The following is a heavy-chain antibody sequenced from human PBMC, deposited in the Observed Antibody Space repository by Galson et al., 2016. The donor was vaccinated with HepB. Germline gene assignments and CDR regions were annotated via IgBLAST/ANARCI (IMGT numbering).Heavy chain of an antibody. CDR1: GDSMSSSGYY. V-gene: IGHV4-31*03. CDR3: ARDSGKTRTTFYFDK. J-gene: IGHJ4*02. Sequence: LSLTCTVSGDSMSSSGYYWSWFRQHPAKGLEWIGHIYFDGTTYYNPSLKSRLSLSIDTSKSRFSLSLRSMTAADTAVYYCARDSGKTRTTFYFDKWGRGSLVTVSS. D-gene: IGHD1-1*01. CDR2: IYFDGTT.